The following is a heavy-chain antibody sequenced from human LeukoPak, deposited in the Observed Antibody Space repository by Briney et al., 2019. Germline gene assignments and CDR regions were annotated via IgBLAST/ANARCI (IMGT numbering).Heavy chain of an antibody. Sequence: GGSLRLSCAASGFPFSSYSMNWVRQAPGKGLEWVSSISSSSSYIYYADSVKGRFTISRDNAKNSLYLQMNSLRAEDTAVYYCASQIALDAPKYSSPPGYWGQGTLVTVSS. V-gene: IGHV3-21*01. J-gene: IGHJ4*02. D-gene: IGHD6-6*01. CDR1: GFPFSSYS. CDR2: ISSSSSYI. CDR3: ASQIALDAPKYSSPPGY.